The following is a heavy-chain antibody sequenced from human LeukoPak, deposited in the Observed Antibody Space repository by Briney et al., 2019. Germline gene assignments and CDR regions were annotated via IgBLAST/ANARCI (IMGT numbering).Heavy chain of an antibody. D-gene: IGHD1-1*01. V-gene: IGHV4-59*01. CDR3: ARQAGTHYAFDI. Sequence: SETLSLTCTVSGGSISSNYWSWIRQPPGEGLEWIGYIYYSGSTNYNPSLKSRVTISVDTSKNQFSLKLSSVTAADTAVYYCARQAGTHYAFDIWGQGTMVTVSS. CDR1: GGSISSNY. J-gene: IGHJ3*02. CDR2: IYYSGST.